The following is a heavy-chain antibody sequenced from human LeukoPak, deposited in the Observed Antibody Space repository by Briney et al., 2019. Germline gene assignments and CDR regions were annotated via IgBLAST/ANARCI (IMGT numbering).Heavy chain of an antibody. CDR1: GYTFTSYG. Sequence: ASVKVSCKASGYTFTSYGISWVRQAPGQGLEWMGLISAYNGNTNYAQKLQGRVTMTTDTSTRTAYMELRSMRSDDTAVYYCARDSPYYDFWSGYQIYFDYWGQGTLVTVSS. CDR3: ARDSPYYDFWSGYQIYFDY. V-gene: IGHV1-18*01. D-gene: IGHD3-3*01. CDR2: ISAYNGNT. J-gene: IGHJ4*02.